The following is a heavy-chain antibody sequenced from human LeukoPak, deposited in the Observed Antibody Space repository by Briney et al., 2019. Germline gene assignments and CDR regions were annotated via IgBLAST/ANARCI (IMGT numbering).Heavy chain of an antibody. D-gene: IGHD3-3*01. CDR3: ARGEGWSDYYRSLAY. J-gene: IGHJ4*02. CDR1: GYTFTSYD. CDR2: MKPNSGNT. V-gene: IGHV1-8*03. Sequence: ASLKVSCKASGYTFTSYDINWVRQATGQRLEWMGWMKPNSGNTGYAQKFQGRVTITRNISITTAYMELSSLRSDDTAVYYCARGEGWSDYYRSLAYWGQGTLVTVSS.